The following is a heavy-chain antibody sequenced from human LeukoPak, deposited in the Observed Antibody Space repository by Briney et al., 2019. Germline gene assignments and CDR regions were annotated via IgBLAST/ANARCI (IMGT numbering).Heavy chain of an antibody. D-gene: IGHD3-16*01. CDR3: AKRRVPAPAGEGFDY. V-gene: IGHV3-23*01. J-gene: IGHJ4*02. CDR1: GFTFSNYT. Sequence: GGSLRLSCAATGFTFSNYTMSWVRQAPGKGLEWVSGISSSGSSTYYRDSVKGRFTISRDNSKNTLYLQMNSLRAEDTDVYYCAKRRVPAPAGEGFDYWGQGTLVTVSS. CDR2: ISSSGSST.